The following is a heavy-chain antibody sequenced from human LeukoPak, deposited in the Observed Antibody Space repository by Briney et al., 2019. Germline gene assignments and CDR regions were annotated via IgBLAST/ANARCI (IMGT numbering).Heavy chain of an antibody. CDR1: GYTFTSYD. Sequence: ASVKVSCKASGYTFTSYDINWVRQATGQGLEWMGWMNPNSGNTGYAQKFQGRVTMTRNTSISTAYMELNSLRAEDTALYYCAKSSYGDGMDVWGQGTTVTVSS. V-gene: IGHV1-8*01. CDR2: MNPNSGNT. CDR3: AKSSYGDGMDV. D-gene: IGHD4-17*01. J-gene: IGHJ6*02.